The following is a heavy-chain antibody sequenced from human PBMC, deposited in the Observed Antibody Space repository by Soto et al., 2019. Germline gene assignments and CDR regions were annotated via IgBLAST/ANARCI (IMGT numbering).Heavy chain of an antibody. CDR1: GFTFSDYS. CDR2: ISRSGSDI. J-gene: IGHJ6*02. CDR3: ATVGYCSSTSCQTRYYYYRMDV. Sequence: PGGSLRLSCAASGFTFSDYSMNWVRQAPGKGLEWVSYISRSGSDIYYADSVKGRFTISRDNAKNSLFLQMNSLRAEDTAVYYCATVGYCSSTSCQTRYYYYRMDVWGQGTTVTVSS. V-gene: IGHV3-11*01. D-gene: IGHD2-2*03.